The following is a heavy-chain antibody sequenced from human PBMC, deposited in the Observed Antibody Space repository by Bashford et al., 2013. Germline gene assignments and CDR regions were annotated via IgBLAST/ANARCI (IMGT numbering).Heavy chain of an antibody. Sequence: SETLSLTCTVSGGSINNFYWSWIRQPAENGLEWIGNIHTNGDTYYDLSLRGRVTISVDTSKNQFSLNLRSVAATDTAVYYCARHVPILTTHVAFFDSWGQGTLVTVSS. V-gene: IGHV4-4*08. CDR3: ARHVPILTTHVAFFDS. D-gene: IGHD4-17*01. J-gene: IGHJ4*02. CDR1: GGSINNFY. CDR2: IHTNGDT.